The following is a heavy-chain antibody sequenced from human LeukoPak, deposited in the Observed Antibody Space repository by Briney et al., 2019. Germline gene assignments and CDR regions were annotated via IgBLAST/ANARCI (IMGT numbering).Heavy chain of an antibody. CDR2: INHSGST. J-gene: IGHJ4*02. D-gene: IGHD6-19*01. CDR1: GGSFSGYY. CDR3: ASPYIAVAGTDC. Sequence: SETLSLTCAVYGGSFSGYYWSWIRQPPGKGLEWIGEINHSGSTNYNPSLKSRVTISVDTSKNQFSLKLSSVTAADTAVYYCASPYIAVAGTDCWGQGTLVTVSS. V-gene: IGHV4-34*01.